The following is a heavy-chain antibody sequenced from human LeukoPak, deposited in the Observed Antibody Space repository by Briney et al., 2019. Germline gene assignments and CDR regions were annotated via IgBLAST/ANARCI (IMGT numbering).Heavy chain of an antibody. CDR3: ARRKEVYYDYVWGSYRIGSDFDY. CDR1: GYTFTGYY. Sequence: ASVKVSCKASGYTFTGYYMHWVRQAPGQGLEWMGWINPNSGGTNYAQKFQGRVTMTRDTSISTAYMELSRLRSDDTAVYYCARRKEVYYDYVWGSYRIGSDFDYWGQGTLVTVSS. D-gene: IGHD3-16*02. V-gene: IGHV1-2*02. CDR2: INPNSGGT. J-gene: IGHJ4*02.